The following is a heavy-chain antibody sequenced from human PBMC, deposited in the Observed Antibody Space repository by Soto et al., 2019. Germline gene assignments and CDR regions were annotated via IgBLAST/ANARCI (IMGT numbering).Heavy chain of an antibody. CDR3: VPSIAAPYYFDY. J-gene: IGHJ4*02. V-gene: IGHV1-3*01. CDR2: INAGNGNT. Sequence: ASVKVSCKASGYTFTSYAMHWVRQAPGQRLEWMGWINAGNGNTKYSQKLQGRVTITRDTSASTAYMELSSLRSEDTAVYYCVPSIAAPYYFDYWGQGTLVTVSS. CDR1: GYTFTSYA. D-gene: IGHD6-6*01.